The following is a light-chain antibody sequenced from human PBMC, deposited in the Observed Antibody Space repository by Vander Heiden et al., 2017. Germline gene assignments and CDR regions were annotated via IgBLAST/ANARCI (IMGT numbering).Light chain of an antibody. V-gene: IGKV1-39*01. CDR2: GAS. CDR1: QTSDFY. CDR3: QHSYLTPVT. J-gene: IGKJ3*01. Sequence: DIQMTQSPSSLSASVGDRVTITCRASQTSDFYLNWYQQKPGKAPKLLIYGASHLQSGVPSRFSGSGSRKDFTLTISNLQPEDFATYSCQHSYLTPVTFGPGTRVDAK.